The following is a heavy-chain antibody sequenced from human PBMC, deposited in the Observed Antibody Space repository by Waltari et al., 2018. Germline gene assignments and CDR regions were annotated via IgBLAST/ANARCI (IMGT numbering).Heavy chain of an antibody. CDR1: GYSFTSYW. D-gene: IGHD5-18*01. CDR2: IDPGDSDT. V-gene: IGHV5-51*01. CDR3: ARLHSLKRGYSYGRIDY. J-gene: IGHJ4*02. Sequence: EVQLVQSGAEVKKPGESLKISCKGSGYSFTSYWIGWVRQMPGKGLEWMGIIDPGDSDTRYSPAFQGQVTTSADKAIRTAYLQWSSLKASDTAMYYCARLHSLKRGYSYGRIDYWGQGTLVTVSS.